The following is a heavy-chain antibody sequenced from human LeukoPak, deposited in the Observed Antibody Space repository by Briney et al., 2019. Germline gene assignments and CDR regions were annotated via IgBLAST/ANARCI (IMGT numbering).Heavy chain of an antibody. J-gene: IGHJ4*02. CDR3: ARDYCSGGSCYSFDY. D-gene: IGHD2-15*01. Sequence: GGSLRLSCAASGFTFSSYSMNWVRQAPGKGLEWVSSISSSSSYIYYADSVKGRFTISRDNAKNSLYLQMNSLRAEDTAVYYCARDYCSGGSCYSFDYWGQGTLVTVSS. V-gene: IGHV3-21*01. CDR1: GFTFSSYS. CDR2: ISSSSSYI.